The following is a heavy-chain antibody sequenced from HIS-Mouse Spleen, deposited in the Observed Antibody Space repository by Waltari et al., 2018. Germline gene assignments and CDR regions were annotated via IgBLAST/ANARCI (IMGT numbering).Heavy chain of an antibody. V-gene: IGHV4-39*07. CDR3: AREIPYSSSLYDWYFDL. J-gene: IGHJ2*01. CDR2: IEYSGST. CDR1: GGSISSSSYY. D-gene: IGHD6-13*01. Sequence: QLQLQESGPGLVKPSETLSLTCTVSGGSISSSSYYWGWIRQPPGKGLEWIGSIEYSGSTCYNPALKSRVTISVDTSKNQFSLKLSSVTAADTAVYYCAREIPYSSSLYDWYFDLWGRGTLVTVSS.